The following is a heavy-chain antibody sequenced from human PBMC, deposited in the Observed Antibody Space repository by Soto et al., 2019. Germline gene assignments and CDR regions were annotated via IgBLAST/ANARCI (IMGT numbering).Heavy chain of an antibody. CDR2: ISYDGSNK. V-gene: IGHV3-30*18. CDR1: GFTFSSYG. Sequence: GGSLRLSCAASGFTFSSYGMHWVRQAPGKGLEWVAVISYDGSNKYYADSVKGRFAISRDNSKNTLYLQMNSLRAEDTAVYYCAKKVEYSSSYEIDYWGQGTLVTVSS. J-gene: IGHJ4*02. D-gene: IGHD6-6*01. CDR3: AKKVEYSSSYEIDY.